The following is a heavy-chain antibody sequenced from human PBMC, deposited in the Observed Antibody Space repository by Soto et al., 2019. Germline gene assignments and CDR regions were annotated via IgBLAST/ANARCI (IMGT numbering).Heavy chain of an antibody. Sequence: QVQLVQSGAELKKPGSSVKVSCKASGGTFSSFGISWVRQAPGQGLEWMGGIIPVFGRPNYAQRFRGRLTITADESTSTSYMELIDLGSEDTAVYYCAREGSGYNFWGQGTQVPVSS. V-gene: IGHV1-69*01. D-gene: IGHD5-12*01. J-gene: IGHJ1*01. CDR1: GGTFSSFG. CDR3: AREGSGYNF. CDR2: IIPVFGRP.